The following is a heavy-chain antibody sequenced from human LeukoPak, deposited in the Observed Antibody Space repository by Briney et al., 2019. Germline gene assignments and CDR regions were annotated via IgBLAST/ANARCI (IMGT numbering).Heavy chain of an antibody. CDR1: GFTFNSYW. J-gene: IGHJ4*02. Sequence: GGSLRLSCAASGFTFNSYWMHWVRQAPGKGLVWVSDINTDGGSARYADSVKGRFTISRDNAKNTLYLQMNSLRAEDTAVYYCGRVGELGYWGQGTLVTVSS. CDR3: GRVGELGY. V-gene: IGHV3-74*01. D-gene: IGHD1-26*01. CDR2: INTDGGSA.